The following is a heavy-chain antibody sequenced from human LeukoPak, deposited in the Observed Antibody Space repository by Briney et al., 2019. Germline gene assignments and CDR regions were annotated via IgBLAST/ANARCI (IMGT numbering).Heavy chain of an antibody. CDR1: GFTFRDYQ. CDR3: ARDQMAQTDY. Sequence: GGSLRLSCEASGFTFRDYQMSWIRQAPGKGLEWISYIHSNPKTIYYADSAKGRFTISRDNAKNSLYLQMNSLRAEDTAVYYCARDQMAQTDYWGQGTLVTVSS. D-gene: IGHD5-24*01. J-gene: IGHJ4*02. V-gene: IGHV3-11*04. CDR2: IHSNPKTI.